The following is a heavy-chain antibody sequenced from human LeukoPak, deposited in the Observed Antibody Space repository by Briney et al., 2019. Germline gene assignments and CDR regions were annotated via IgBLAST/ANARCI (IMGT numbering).Heavy chain of an antibody. CDR1: GGSFSGYY. CDR2: INHSGST. Sequence: SETLSLTCAVYGGSFSGYYWSWIRQPPGKGLEWIGEINHSGSTNYNPSLKSRVTISVDTSKNQFSLKLSSVIAADTAVYYCASYGSSGYYYSFDYWGQGTLVTVSS. CDR3: ASYGSSGYYYSFDY. D-gene: IGHD3-22*01. J-gene: IGHJ4*02. V-gene: IGHV4-34*01.